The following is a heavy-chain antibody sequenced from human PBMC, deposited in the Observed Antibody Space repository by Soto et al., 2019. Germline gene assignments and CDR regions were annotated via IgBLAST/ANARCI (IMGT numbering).Heavy chain of an antibody. Sequence: GESLKISCKGSGYSFTSYWIGWVRQMPGKGLEWMGIIYPGDSDTRYSPSFQGQVTISADKSISTAYLQWSSLKASDTAMYYCARSFEYDSSGYYYGMDVWGQGTTVTGPS. CDR1: GYSFTSYW. V-gene: IGHV5-51*01. D-gene: IGHD3-22*01. CDR2: IYPGDSDT. J-gene: IGHJ6*02. CDR3: ARSFEYDSSGYYYGMDV.